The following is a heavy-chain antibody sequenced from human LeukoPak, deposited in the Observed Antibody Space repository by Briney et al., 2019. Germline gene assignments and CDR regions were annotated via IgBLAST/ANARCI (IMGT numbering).Heavy chain of an antibody. J-gene: IGHJ4*02. D-gene: IGHD6-13*01. CDR1: GGTFSSYA. CDR2: INPSGGST. CDR3: ARDLYSSSGFDY. V-gene: IGHV1-46*01. Sequence: ASVKVSCKASGGTFSSYAISWVRQAPGQGLEWMGIINPSGGSTSYAQKFQGRVTMTRDMSTSTVYMELSSLRSEDTAVYYCARDLYSSSGFDYWGQGTLVTVSS.